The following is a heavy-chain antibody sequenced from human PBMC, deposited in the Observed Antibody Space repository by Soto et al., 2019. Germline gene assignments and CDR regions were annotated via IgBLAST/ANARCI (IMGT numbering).Heavy chain of an antibody. D-gene: IGHD2-15*01. V-gene: IGHV3-30-3*01. CDR1: GFTFNNYA. CDR3: ARDLGYCSGASCGDYYYGMDV. CDR2: ISYDGTYE. J-gene: IGHJ6*02. Sequence: PGGYLRLSCAASGFTFNNYAMHWVRQAPGRGLEWVTVISYDGTYEYYADCVKGRFTISRDNFKSTLYLQMNSLRVADTAVYYCARDLGYCSGASCGDYYYGMDVWGQGTSVTVSS.